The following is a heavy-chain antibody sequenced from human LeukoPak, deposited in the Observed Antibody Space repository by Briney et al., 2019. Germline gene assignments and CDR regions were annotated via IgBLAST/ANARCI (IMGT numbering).Heavy chain of an antibody. V-gene: IGHV3-23*01. CDR2: ISGSGGST. CDR3: AAPECTNGVCQYYFDY. J-gene: IGHJ4*02. D-gene: IGHD2-8*01. Sequence: PGGSLRLSCAASGFTFSSYAMSWVRQAPGKGLEWVSAISGSGGSTYYADSVKGRFTISRDNSKNTLYLQMNSLRAEDTAVYYCAAPECTNGVCQYYFDYWGQGTLVTVSS. CDR1: GFTFSSYA.